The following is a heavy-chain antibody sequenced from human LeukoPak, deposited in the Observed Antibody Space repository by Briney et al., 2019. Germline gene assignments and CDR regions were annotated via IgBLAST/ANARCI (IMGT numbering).Heavy chain of an antibody. J-gene: IGHJ4*02. V-gene: IGHV3-21*01. CDR1: RFTFSSYW. D-gene: IGHD6-6*01. CDR3: ARVDAALDY. CDR2: ISRGSGHI. Sequence: GGSLRLSCAASRFTFSSYWMHWVRQAPGKGLEWVSSISRGSGHIYYADSVKGRFTISRDNARNSLYLQMNSLRAEDTAIYYCARVDAALDYWGQGTLVTVSS.